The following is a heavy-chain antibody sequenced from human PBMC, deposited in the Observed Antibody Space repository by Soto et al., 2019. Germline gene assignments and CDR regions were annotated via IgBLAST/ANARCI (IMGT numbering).Heavy chain of an antibody. CDR3: ARAAYDFWSGYSFDY. D-gene: IGHD3-3*01. V-gene: IGHV3-48*02. Sequence: EVQLVESGGGLVQPGGSLRLSCAASGFTFSSYSMNWVRQAPGKGLEWVSYISSSSSTIYYADSVKGRFTISRDNAKNSLYLQMNSLRDEDTAVYYCARAAYDFWSGYSFDYWGQGTLVTVSS. CDR2: ISSSSSTI. CDR1: GFTFSSYS. J-gene: IGHJ4*02.